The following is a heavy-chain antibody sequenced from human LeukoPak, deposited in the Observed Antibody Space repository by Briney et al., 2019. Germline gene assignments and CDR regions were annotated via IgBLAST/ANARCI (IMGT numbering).Heavy chain of an antibody. CDR3: ARHQRGSSTTPAWDY. J-gene: IGHJ4*02. Sequence: SETLSLTCTVSGGSISSSSYSWGWIRQPPGKGLEWIGSIYYSGSTFYNPSLKSRVTISVDTFKNHFSLKLSSVTAADTAVYYCARHQRGSSTTPAWDYWGQGTLVTVSS. CDR2: IYYSGST. CDR1: GGSISSSSYS. V-gene: IGHV4-39*01. D-gene: IGHD2-2*01.